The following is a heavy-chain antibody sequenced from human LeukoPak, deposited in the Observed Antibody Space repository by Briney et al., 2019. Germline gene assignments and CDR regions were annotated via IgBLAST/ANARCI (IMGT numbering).Heavy chain of an antibody. J-gene: IGHJ4*02. CDR2: ISAYNGNT. D-gene: IGHD3-9*01. CDR3: ARDLLYFDWLAY. CDR1: RGTFSSYT. V-gene: IGHV1-18*01. Sequence: GASVKVSCKASRGTFSSYTISWVRQAPGQGLEWMGWISAYNGNTNYAQKLQGRVTMTTDTSTSTAYMELRSLRSDDTAVYYCARDLLYFDWLAYWGRGTLVTFSS.